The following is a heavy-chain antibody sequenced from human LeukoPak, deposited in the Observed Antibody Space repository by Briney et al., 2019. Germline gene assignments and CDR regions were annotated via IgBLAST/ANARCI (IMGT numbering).Heavy chain of an antibody. CDR2: ISYDESNT. Sequence: GGSLRLSCAASGFTSSSYAMHWVRQAPGKGLEWVALISYDESNTFYADSVKGRFTISRDNAKNSLYLQMNSLRAEDTAVYYCARGKAAAGGYWGQGTLVTVSS. CDR3: ARGKAAAGGY. CDR1: GFTSSSYA. D-gene: IGHD6-13*01. J-gene: IGHJ4*02. V-gene: IGHV3-30*04.